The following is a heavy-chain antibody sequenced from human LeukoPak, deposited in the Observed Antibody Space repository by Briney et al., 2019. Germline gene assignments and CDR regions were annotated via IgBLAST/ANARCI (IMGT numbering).Heavy chain of an antibody. Sequence: GSLRLSCAASGNYWMHWVRQAPGKGLVWVSHINSDGSWTSYADSVKGRFTISKDNAKNTVYLQMNNLRAEDTAVYYCVSFYETYWGRGTLVTVSS. V-gene: IGHV3-74*01. J-gene: IGHJ4*02. CDR2: INSDGSWT. CDR1: GNYW. CDR3: VSFYETY. D-gene: IGHD2-2*01.